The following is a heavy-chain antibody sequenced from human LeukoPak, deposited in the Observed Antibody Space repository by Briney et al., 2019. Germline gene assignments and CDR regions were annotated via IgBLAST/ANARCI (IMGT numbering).Heavy chain of an antibody. V-gene: IGHV4-59*01. Sequence: SETLSLTCTVSGDSLSSFYWSWLRQPPGKGLGWIGYVYYSGNTNYNPSLKSRVTISLDTSKKQFSLKLTSVTAADTAVYYCARGLYYYGSGSYPFDPWGQGILVTVSS. D-gene: IGHD3-10*01. CDR1: GDSLSSFY. CDR3: ARGLYYYGSGSYPFDP. CDR2: VYYSGNT. J-gene: IGHJ5*02.